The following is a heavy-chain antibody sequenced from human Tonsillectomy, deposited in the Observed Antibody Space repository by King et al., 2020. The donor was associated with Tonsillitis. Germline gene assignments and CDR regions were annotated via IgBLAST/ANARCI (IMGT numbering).Heavy chain of an antibody. CDR1: GFTVSSNY. Sequence: VQLVESGGGLIQPGGSLRLSCAASGFTVSSNYMSWVRQAPGKGLEWVSVIYSGGITYYADSVKGRFTISRDNSKNTLYLQMNSLRAEDTAVYYWARPQYYYDSSGYLGYFDYWGQGTLVTVSS. D-gene: IGHD3-22*01. V-gene: IGHV3-53*01. CDR3: ARPQYYYDSSGYLGYFDY. CDR2: IYSGGIT. J-gene: IGHJ4*02.